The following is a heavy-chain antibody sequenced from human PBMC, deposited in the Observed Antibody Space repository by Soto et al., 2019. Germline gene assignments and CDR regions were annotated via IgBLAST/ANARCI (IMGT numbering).Heavy chain of an antibody. Sequence: SETLSLTCAASGGSISSGGYSWSWIRQPPGKGLEWIGYIYHSGSTYYNPSLKSRVTISVDRSKNQFSLKLSSVTAADTAVYYCARSPWGELLDDAFDIWGQGTVVTVSS. J-gene: IGHJ3*02. V-gene: IGHV4-30-2*01. CDR2: IYHSGST. CDR3: ARSPWGELLDDAFDI. D-gene: IGHD3-10*01. CDR1: GGSISSGGYS.